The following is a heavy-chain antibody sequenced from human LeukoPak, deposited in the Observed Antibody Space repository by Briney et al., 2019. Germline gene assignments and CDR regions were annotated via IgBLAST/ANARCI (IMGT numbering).Heavy chain of an antibody. CDR2: ISGSGGST. D-gene: IGHD3-22*01. CDR3: AREGMYYYDSSGYPDY. Sequence: PGGSLRLSCAASGFTFSSYAMSWVRQAPGKGLEWVSAISGSGGSTYYADSVKGRFTISRDNSKNTLYLQMNSLRAEDTAVYYCAREGMYYYDSSGYPDYWGQGTLVTVSS. V-gene: IGHV3-23*01. CDR1: GFTFSSYA. J-gene: IGHJ4*02.